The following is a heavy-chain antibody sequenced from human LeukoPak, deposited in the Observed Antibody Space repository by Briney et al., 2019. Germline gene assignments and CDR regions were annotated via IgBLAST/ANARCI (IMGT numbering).Heavy chain of an antibody. CDR1: GGSISSYY. V-gene: IGHV4-59*08. Sequence: SETLSLTCTVSGGSISSYYWSWIRQPPGKGLEWIGYIYYSGSTNYNPSLKSRVTISVDTSKNQFSLKLSSVTAADTAVYYCARHDGNGWGVITYWGQGTLVTVSS. D-gene: IGHD3-10*01. CDR3: ARHDGNGWGVITY. CDR2: IYYSGST. J-gene: IGHJ4*02.